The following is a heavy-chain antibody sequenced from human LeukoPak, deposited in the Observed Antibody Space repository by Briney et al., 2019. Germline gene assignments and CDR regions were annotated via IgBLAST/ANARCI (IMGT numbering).Heavy chain of an antibody. D-gene: IGHD5-18*01. J-gene: IGHJ4*02. CDR2: IKQDGSEK. V-gene: IGHV3-7*01. CDR3: ARLTSGYSYGYSFDY. Sequence: PGGSLRLSCAASGFTFSSYWMSWVRQAPGKGLEWVANIKQDGSEKYYVDSVKGRFTISRDNAKNSLYLQMNSLRAEDTAVYYCARLTSGYSYGYSFDYWGQGTLVTVSS. CDR1: GFTFSSYW.